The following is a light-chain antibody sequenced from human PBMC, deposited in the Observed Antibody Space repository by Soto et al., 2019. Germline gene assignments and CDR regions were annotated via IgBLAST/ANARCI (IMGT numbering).Light chain of an antibody. J-gene: IGKJ1*01. CDR1: QSVSTSY. Sequence: EIVLTQSPGTLSLSPGERATLSCRASQSVSTSYLAWYQQKPGQAPRLLIYGASTRATGIPDRFSGSGSGPDFTQTSSRLAPEDFAVYYCHQYGGSPPWTFDKGTKVEIK. V-gene: IGKV3-20*01. CDR3: HQYGGSPPWT. CDR2: GAS.